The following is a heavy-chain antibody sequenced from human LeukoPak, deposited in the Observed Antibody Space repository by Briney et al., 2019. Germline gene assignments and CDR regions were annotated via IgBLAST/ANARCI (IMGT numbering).Heavy chain of an antibody. CDR3: ARHYGPWHYDV. CDR1: GGSISSYY. J-gene: IGHJ4*02. Sequence: SETLSLTCTVSGGSISSYYWSWIRQPPGKGLEWIGYICYSGSTNYNPSPKSRVTISVDRSKNQFSLKLSSVTAADTAVYYCARHYGPWHYDVWGQGTLVIVSS. CDR2: ICYSGST. V-gene: IGHV4-59*08. D-gene: IGHD3-10*02.